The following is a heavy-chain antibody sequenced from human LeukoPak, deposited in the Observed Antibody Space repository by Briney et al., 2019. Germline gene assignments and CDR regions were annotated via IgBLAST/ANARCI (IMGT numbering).Heavy chain of an antibody. CDR2: IYYSGST. CDR3: ARVIRYFDWSNIERYYFDY. Sequence: SETLSLTCTVSGGSISSYYWSWIRQPPGKGLEWIGYIYYSGSTNYNPSLTSRVTISVDTSKNQFSLKLSSVTTADTAVYYCARVIRYFDWSNIERYYFDYWGQGTLVTVSS. J-gene: IGHJ4*02. CDR1: GGSISSYY. D-gene: IGHD3-9*01. V-gene: IGHV4-59*01.